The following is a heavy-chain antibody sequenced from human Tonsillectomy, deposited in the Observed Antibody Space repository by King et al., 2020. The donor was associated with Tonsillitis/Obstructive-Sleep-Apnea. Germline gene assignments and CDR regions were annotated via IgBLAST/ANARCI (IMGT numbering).Heavy chain of an antibody. D-gene: IGHD3-10*01. CDR1: GYSFPSYW. V-gene: IGHV5-51*01. Sequence: VQLVQSGAEVKKPGESLKISCKGSGYSFPSYWIGWVRQMLGKGLEWMGIIYPDDSDTRYSPSFQGQVTISADKSISTAYLQWSSLKASDTAMYYCARLAGSGSYYPYYFDYWGQGTLVTVSS. CDR2: IYPDDSDT. CDR3: ARLAGSGSYYPYYFDY. J-gene: IGHJ4*02.